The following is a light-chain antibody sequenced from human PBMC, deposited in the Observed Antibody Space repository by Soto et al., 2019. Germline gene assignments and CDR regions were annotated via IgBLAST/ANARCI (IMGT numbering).Light chain of an antibody. CDR1: QSISSW. V-gene: IGKV1-5*01. CDR2: DAS. J-gene: IGKJ1*01. Sequence: DIQMTQSPSTLSASVGDRVTITCRASQSISSWLAWYQQKPGKAPKLLIYDASSLKSGVPSRFSGSGSGTEFTLTVSSLQSDDFANYYCHQYNCYGTFGQGTKVEIK. CDR3: HQYNCYGT.